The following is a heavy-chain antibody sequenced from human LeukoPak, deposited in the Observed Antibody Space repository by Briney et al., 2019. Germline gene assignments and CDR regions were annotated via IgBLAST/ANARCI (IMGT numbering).Heavy chain of an antibody. CDR3: ARVAGYYDSSGYRNSPLGY. D-gene: IGHD3-22*01. CDR1: GYTFTSYG. V-gene: IGHV1-2*02. CDR2: INPNSGGT. Sequence: ASVKVSCKASGYTFTSYGISWVRQAPGQGLEWMGWINPNSGGTNYAQKFQGRVTMTRDTSISTAYMELSRLRSDDTAVYYCARVAGYYDSSGYRNSPLGYWGQGTLVTVSS. J-gene: IGHJ4*02.